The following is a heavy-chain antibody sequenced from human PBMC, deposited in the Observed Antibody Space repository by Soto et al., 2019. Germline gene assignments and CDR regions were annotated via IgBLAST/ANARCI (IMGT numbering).Heavy chain of an antibody. V-gene: IGHV3-23*01. CDR2: ISDSGANT. Sequence: GGSLRLSCAASGFTFNSYAMNWVRQAPGKGLEWVSTISDSGANTYYAAAVRGRFTISRDNSKSTLYLQMNSLRAEDTAIYYCAKDGYDILTGSSYFFDYWGQGALVTVS. D-gene: IGHD3-9*01. CDR1: GFTFNSYA. CDR3: AKDGYDILTGSSYFFDY. J-gene: IGHJ4*02.